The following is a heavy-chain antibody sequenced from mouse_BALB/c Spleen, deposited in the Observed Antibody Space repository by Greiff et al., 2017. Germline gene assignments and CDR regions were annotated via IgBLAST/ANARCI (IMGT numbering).Heavy chain of an antibody. CDR2: IDPENGNT. CDR3: ASDGIYSYYYAMDN. J-gene: IGHJ4*01. V-gene: IGHV14-1*02. CDR1: GFNIKDYY. Sequence: EVQLQQSGAELVRPGALVKLSCKASGFNIKDYYMHWVKQRPEQGLEWIGWIDPENGNTIYDPKFQGKASITADTSSNTAYLQLSSLTSEDTAVYYCASDGIYSYYYAMDNWGQGTSVSVSA. D-gene: IGHD2-1*01.